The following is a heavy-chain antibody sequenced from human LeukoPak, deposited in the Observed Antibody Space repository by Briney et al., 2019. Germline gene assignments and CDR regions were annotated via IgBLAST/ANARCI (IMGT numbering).Heavy chain of an antibody. V-gene: IGHV3-21*01. CDR2: ISSSSSYI. CDR3: AREEALTHYGGNVRDAFDI. J-gene: IGHJ3*02. CDR1: GFTFSSYS. D-gene: IGHD4-23*01. Sequence: GGSLRLSCAASGFTFSSYSMNWVRQAPGKGLEWVSSISSSSSYIYYTDSVKGRFTISRDNAKNSLYLQMNSLRAEDTAVYYCAREEALTHYGGNVRDAFDIWGQGTMVTVSS.